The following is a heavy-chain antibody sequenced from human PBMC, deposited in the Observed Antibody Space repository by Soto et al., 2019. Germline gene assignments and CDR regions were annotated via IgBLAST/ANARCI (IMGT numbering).Heavy chain of an antibody. CDR1: GFSVSAYE. J-gene: IGHJ3*02. V-gene: IGHV3-48*03. CDR3: TREGYGGNTDAFDM. D-gene: IGHD4-17*01. Sequence: EVQLVESGGGLVQPGGSLRLSCAASGFSVSAYEMDWVRQAPGKGLEWVSFMSTTGYRTYYPDSVKGRFTISRDNAKNSLYLQMDSLRAEDTAVYYCTREGYGGNTDAFDMCDQGTMVTVSS. CDR2: MSTTGYRT.